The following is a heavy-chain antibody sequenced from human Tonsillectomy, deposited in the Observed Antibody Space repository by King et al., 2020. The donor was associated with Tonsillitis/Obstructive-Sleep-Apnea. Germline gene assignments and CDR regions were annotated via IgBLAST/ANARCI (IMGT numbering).Heavy chain of an antibody. Sequence: QVQLQESGPGLVKPSQTLSLTCTVSGGSISSGAYYWSWIRQHPGQGLEWIGYIYYSGSTYYNPSLKNRVTISVDTSKNHFSLKLNSVTAADTAVYYCARVPADVLVVTAEHEFYLMDVWGQGTTVTVSS. CDR2: IYYSGST. J-gene: IGHJ6*02. CDR3: ARVPADVLVVTAEHEFYLMDV. D-gene: IGHD2-2*01. CDR1: GGSISSGAYY. V-gene: IGHV4-31*03.